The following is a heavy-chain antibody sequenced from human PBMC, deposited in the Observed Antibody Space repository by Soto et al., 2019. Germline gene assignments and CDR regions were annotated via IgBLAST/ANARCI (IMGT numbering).Heavy chain of an antibody. CDR3: AKDEGPNRGPNWFDP. Sequence: PGGSLRLSCAASGFTFSSYAMSWVRQAPGKGLEWVSAISGSGGSTYYADSVKGRFTISRDNSKNTLYLQMNSLRAEDTVVYYCAKDEGPNRGPNWFDPWGQGTLVTVSP. CDR1: GFTFSSYA. V-gene: IGHV3-23*01. CDR2: ISGSGGST. D-gene: IGHD2-8*01. J-gene: IGHJ5*02.